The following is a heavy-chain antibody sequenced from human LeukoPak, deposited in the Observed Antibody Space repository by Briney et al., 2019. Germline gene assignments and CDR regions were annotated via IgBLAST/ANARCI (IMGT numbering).Heavy chain of an antibody. J-gene: IGHJ6*02. V-gene: IGHV3-30*18. D-gene: IGHD3-10*01. Sequence: GRSLRLSCAASGFTFSSYGMHWVRQAPGKGLEWVAVISYDGSNKYYADSVKGRFTISRDSSKNTLYLQMNSLRAEDTAVYYCAKDYRSYLDVWGQGTTVTVSS. CDR1: GFTFSSYG. CDR3: AKDYRSYLDV. CDR2: ISYDGSNK.